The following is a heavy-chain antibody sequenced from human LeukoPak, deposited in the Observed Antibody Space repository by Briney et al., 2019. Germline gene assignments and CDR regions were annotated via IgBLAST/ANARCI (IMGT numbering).Heavy chain of an antibody. J-gene: IGHJ3*02. V-gene: IGHV4-31*03. D-gene: IGHD6-13*01. CDR3: ARVKSSSWYSDAFDI. Sequence: SETLSLTCTVSGCSISSGGYYWSWIRQHPGKGLEWIGYIYYSGSTYYNPSLKSRVTISVDTSKNQFSLKLSSVTAADTAVYYCARVKSSSWYSDAFDIWGQGTMVTVSS. CDR1: GCSISSGGYY. CDR2: IYYSGST.